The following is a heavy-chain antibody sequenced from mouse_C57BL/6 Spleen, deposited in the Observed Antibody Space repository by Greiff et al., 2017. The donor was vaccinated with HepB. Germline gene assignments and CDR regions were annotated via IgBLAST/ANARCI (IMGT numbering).Heavy chain of an antibody. CDR1: GYTFTDYY. CDR2: IYPGSGNT. CDR3: ASYSNYEYFDV. D-gene: IGHD2-5*01. Sequence: VKLVESGAELVRPGASVKLSCKASGYTFTDYYINWVKQRPGQGLEWIARIYPGSGNTYYNEKFKGKATLTAEKSSSTAYMQLSSLTSEDSAVYFCASYSNYEYFDVWGTGTTVTVSS. J-gene: IGHJ1*03. V-gene: IGHV1-76*01.